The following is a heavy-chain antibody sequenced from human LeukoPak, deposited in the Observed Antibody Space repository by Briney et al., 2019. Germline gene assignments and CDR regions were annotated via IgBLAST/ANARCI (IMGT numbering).Heavy chain of an antibody. D-gene: IGHD1-1*01. CDR3: ARVGWANWWFDL. J-gene: IGHJ5*02. CDR2: MYFSGSS. CDR1: GGSISSYY. V-gene: IGHV4-59*01. Sequence: SETLSLTCTVSGGSISSYYWSWIRQPPGKGLGWIGYMYFSGSSNYNPSLKSRVTISVDTSKNQFSLELSSLTAADTAVYYCARVGWANWWFDLWGQGTLVTVSS.